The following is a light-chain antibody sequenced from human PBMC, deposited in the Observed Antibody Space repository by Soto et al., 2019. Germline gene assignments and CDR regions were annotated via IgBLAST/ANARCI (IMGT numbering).Light chain of an antibody. CDR3: QQYGSSPLT. CDR2: GAS. Sequence: EIVLTQSPGTLSLSPWERATLSCRASQSVSNNYLAWYQQKPGQAPRLLIYGASNRATGIPDRFSGSGSGTDFTLTISRLEPEDFAVYYCQQYGSSPLTFGGGTRLEIK. V-gene: IGKV3-20*01. CDR1: QSVSNNY. J-gene: IGKJ5*01.